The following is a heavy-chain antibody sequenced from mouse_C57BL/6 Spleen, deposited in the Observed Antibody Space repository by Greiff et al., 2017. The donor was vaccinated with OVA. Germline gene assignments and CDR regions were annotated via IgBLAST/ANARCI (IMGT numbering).Heavy chain of an antibody. D-gene: IGHD2-4*01. CDR2: IDPSDSYT. CDR1: GYTFTSYW. Sequence: VKLQQPGAELVRPGTSVKLPCKASGYTFTSYWMHWVKQRPGQGLEWIGVIDPSDSYTNYNQKFKGKATLTVDTSSSTAYMQLSSLTSEDSAVYYCARLYYDYDGTSYWGQGTTLTVSS. CDR3: ARLYYDYDGTSY. V-gene: IGHV1-59*01. J-gene: IGHJ2*01.